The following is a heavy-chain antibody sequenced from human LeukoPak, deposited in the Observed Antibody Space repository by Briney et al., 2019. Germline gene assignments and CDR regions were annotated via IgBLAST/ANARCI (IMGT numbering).Heavy chain of an antibody. J-gene: IGHJ4*02. V-gene: IGHV4-59*01. CDR3: ARMGGYCSGGSCYGWVYFDY. CDR2: IYYSGST. D-gene: IGHD2-15*01. CDR1: GGSISSYY. Sequence: SETLSLTCTVSGGSISSYYWSWIRQSPGKGLEWIGYIYYSGSTNYNPSLKSRVTISVDTSKNQFSLKLSSVTAADTAVYYCARMGGYCSGGSCYGWVYFDYWGQGTLVTVSS.